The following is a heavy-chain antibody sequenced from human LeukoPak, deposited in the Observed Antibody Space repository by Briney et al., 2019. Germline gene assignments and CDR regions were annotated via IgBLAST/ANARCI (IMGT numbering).Heavy chain of an antibody. CDR2: IDAGNGNT. V-gene: IGHV1-3*01. CDR1: GYTFTSYA. Sequence: ASVKVSCKASGYTFTSYAMHWVRQAPGQRLEWMGWIDAGNGNTKYSQKFQGRVTITRDTSASTAYMELSSLRSEDTAVYYCARPKYQLLYCFGYWGQGTLVTVSS. J-gene: IGHJ4*02. D-gene: IGHD2-2*02. CDR3: ARPKYQLLYCFGY.